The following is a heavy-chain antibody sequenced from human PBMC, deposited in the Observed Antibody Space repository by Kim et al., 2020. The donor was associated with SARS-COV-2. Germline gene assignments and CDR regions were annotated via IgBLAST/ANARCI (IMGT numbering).Heavy chain of an antibody. Sequence: STYYNPSLKSRVTISVDTSKNQFSLKLSSVTAADTAVYYCARGATTTHDYWGQGTLVTVSS. J-gene: IGHJ4*02. V-gene: IGHV4-31*02. D-gene: IGHD1-1*01. CDR2: ST. CDR3: ARGATTTHDY.